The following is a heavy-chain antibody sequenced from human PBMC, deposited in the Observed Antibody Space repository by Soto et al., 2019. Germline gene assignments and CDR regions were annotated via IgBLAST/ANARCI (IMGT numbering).Heavy chain of an antibody. D-gene: IGHD2-21*02. Sequence: SETLSLTCAISGGSSSSHSKSWVRQPPGKGLEWIGEIHHDGSTNYNPSLKSRVTISGDTSKNHFSLELSSVTAADTAVYYCATYDVGTIIQDYWGQGTLVTVSS. CDR2: IHHDGST. CDR3: ATYDVGTIIQDY. V-gene: IGHV4-34*01. J-gene: IGHJ4*02. CDR1: GGSSSSHS.